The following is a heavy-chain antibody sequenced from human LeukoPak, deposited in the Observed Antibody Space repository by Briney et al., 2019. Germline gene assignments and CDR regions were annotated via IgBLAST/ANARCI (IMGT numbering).Heavy chain of an antibody. CDR2: INPNSDGT. CDR3: AGGYLDPLVGATSYFDY. J-gene: IGHJ4*02. D-gene: IGHD1-26*01. Sequence: ASVKVSCKASGYTFTGYYMHWVRQAPGQGLEWMGWINPNSDGTNYAQKFEGRVTMTRDTSISTDYMELSRLRSDDTAVYYCAGGYLDPLVGATSYFDYWGQGTLVTVSS. V-gene: IGHV1-2*02. CDR1: GYTFTGYY.